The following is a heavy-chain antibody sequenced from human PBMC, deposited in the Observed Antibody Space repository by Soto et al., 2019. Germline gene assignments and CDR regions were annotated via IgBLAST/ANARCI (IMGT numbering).Heavy chain of an antibody. CDR2: IIPLFGTT. CDR3: ARASIHGSSWYFWFDP. D-gene: IGHD6-13*01. V-gene: IGHV1-69*13. CDR1: GGTFSRHA. Sequence: SVKVSGKSSGGTFSRHAINWVRQAPGQGLEWMGGIIPLFGTTNYAQKFKGRLTITADESTNTTYMELSSLKSEDAAVYYCARASIHGSSWYFWFDPWGQGTLVTVSS. J-gene: IGHJ5*02.